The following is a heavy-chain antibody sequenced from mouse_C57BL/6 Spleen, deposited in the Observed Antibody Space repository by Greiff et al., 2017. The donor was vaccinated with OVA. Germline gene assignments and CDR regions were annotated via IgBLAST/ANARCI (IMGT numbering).Heavy chain of an antibody. CDR1: GYAFSSSW. V-gene: IGHV1-82*01. CDR2: IYPGDGDT. Sequence: VKLQESGPELVKPGASVKLSCKASGYAFSSSWMNWVKQRPGKGLEWIGRIYPGDGDTNYNGKFKGQATLTADKSSSTAYMQLSSLTSEDSAVYCCARRYSNYGYAMDDWGQGTSVTVAS. J-gene: IGHJ4*01. CDR3: ARRYSNYGYAMDD. D-gene: IGHD2-5*01.